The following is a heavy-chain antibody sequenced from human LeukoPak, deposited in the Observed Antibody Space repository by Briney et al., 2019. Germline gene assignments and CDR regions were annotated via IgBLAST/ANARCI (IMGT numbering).Heavy chain of an antibody. D-gene: IGHD6-6*01. J-gene: IGHJ4*02. Sequence: GGSLRLSCAASGFTFSSYAMSWVRQAPGKGLEWVSGISGSGGSTYYAESVKGRFTISRDNSKNTLYLQMNSLRAEDTAVYYCAKDRTSSPGAYWGQGTLVTVSS. CDR3: AKDRTSSPGAY. CDR2: ISGSGGST. V-gene: IGHV3-23*01. CDR1: GFTFSSYA.